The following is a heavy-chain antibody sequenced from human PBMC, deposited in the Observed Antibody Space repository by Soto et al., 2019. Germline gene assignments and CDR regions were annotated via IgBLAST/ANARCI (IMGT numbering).Heavy chain of an antibody. Sequence: VKVSCKASGGTFSSYTISWVRQAPGQGLEWMGRIIPILGIANYAQKFQGRVTITADKSTSTAYMELSSLRSEDTAVYYCARTPYAPDIVVVPAAVYYFDYWGQGTLVTVSS. V-gene: IGHV1-69*02. D-gene: IGHD2-2*01. CDR2: IIPILGIA. CDR3: ARTPYAPDIVVVPAAVYYFDY. J-gene: IGHJ4*02. CDR1: GGTFSSYT.